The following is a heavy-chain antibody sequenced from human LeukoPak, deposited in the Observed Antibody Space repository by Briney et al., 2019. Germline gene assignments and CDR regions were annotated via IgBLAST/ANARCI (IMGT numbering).Heavy chain of an antibody. Sequence: SETLSLTCTVSGGSISCSSYYWGWIRQPPGNGLEWIGSIYYSGSTYFNPSLKSRVTISVDTSKNQFSLKLSSVTAADTAVYYCARHGAFTYYYDSSGYYGDYYFDYWGQGTLVTVSS. V-gene: IGHV4-39*01. CDR2: IYYSGST. CDR3: ARHGAFTYYYDSSGYYGDYYFDY. D-gene: IGHD3-22*01. CDR1: GGSISCSSYY. J-gene: IGHJ4*02.